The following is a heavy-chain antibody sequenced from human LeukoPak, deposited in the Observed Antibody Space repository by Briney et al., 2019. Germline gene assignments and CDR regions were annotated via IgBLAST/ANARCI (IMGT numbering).Heavy chain of an antibody. V-gene: IGHV3-30-3*01. CDR2: ISYDGNNK. D-gene: IGHD6-19*01. J-gene: IGHJ4*02. CDR1: GFTFSSYA. Sequence: GGSLRLSCAASGFTFSSYAMHWVRQAPGKGLEWVAIISYDGNNKYYADSVKGRFTISRDNSKNTLYLQMNSLRPKDTAVYYCASESSSGWLFFDYWGQGTLVTVSS. CDR3: ASESSSGWLFFDY.